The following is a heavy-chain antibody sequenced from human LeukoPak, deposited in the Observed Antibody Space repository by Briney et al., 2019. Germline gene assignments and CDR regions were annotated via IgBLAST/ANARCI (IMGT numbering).Heavy chain of an antibody. J-gene: IGHJ4*02. CDR3: ARDGWALPNVQQWSMSGEFDY. D-gene: IGHD3-10*02. V-gene: IGHV1-2*06. Sequence: ALVKVSCKASGYTFTGYYMHWVRQAPGQGLEWMGRINPNSGGTNYAQKFQGRVTMTRDTSISTAYMELSRLRSDDTAVYYCARDGWALPNVQQWSMSGEFDYWGQGTLVTVSS. CDR1: GYTFTGYY. CDR2: INPNSGGT.